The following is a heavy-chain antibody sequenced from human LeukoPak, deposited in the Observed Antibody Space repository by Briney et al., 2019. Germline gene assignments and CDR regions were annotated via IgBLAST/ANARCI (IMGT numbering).Heavy chain of an antibody. D-gene: IGHD2-2*01. CDR2: INPNSGGT. Sequence: ASVKVSCKASVHWVRQAPGQGLEWMGWINPNSGGTNYAQKFQGRVTMTRDTSISTAYMELSRLRSDDTAVYYCARLGYCSSTSCYYYFDYWGQGTLVTVSS. CDR1: V. CDR3: ARLGYCSSTSCYYYFDY. J-gene: IGHJ4*02. V-gene: IGHV1-2*02.